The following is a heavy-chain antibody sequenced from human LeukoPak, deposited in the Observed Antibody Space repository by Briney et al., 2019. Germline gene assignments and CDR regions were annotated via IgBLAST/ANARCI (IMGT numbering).Heavy chain of an antibody. CDR1: GFTFNSYS. V-gene: IGHV3-30-3*01. Sequence: PGGSLRLSCAASGFTFNSYSLHWVRQAPGKGLEWVTAISDDETYKFYAVSVKGRFTISRDNSKNTLYLQMNSLRAEDTAVYYCARGGYSMVRGVIITLSQMDYYYYYMDVWGEGTTVTVSS. D-gene: IGHD3-10*01. J-gene: IGHJ6*03. CDR2: ISDDETYK. CDR3: ARGGYSMVRGVIITLSQMDYYYYYMDV.